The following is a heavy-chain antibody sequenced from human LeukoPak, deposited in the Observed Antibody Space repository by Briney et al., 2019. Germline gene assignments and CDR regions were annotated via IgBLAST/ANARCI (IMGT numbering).Heavy chain of an antibody. CDR1: GGSISSYY. J-gene: IGHJ4*02. CDR2: IYYSGST. D-gene: IGHD3-22*01. V-gene: IGHV4-59*01. CDR3: ARESRDSSGYYYIHY. Sequence: SETLSLTCTVSGGSISSYYWSWIRQPPGKGLEWIGYIYYSGSTNYNPSLKSRVTISVDTSKNQFSLKLSSVTAADTAAYYCARESRDSSGYYYIHYWGQGTLVTVSS.